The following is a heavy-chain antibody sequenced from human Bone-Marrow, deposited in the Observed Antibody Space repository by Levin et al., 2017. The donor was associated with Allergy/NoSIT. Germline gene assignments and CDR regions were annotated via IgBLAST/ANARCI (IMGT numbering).Heavy chain of an antibody. D-gene: IGHD2-8*01. J-gene: IGHJ4*02. CDR1: GFTFNNYA. CDR3: ARGSEDGLLYYAEREYFLDN. Sequence: QTGGSLRLSCAASGFTFNNYAMNWVRQAPGKGLEWVSSLSGTGSGTRTYYADSVKGRFIISRDNSKNTVFLQMDSLRPDDTAVYYCARGSEDGLLYYAEREYFLDNWGQGTLVAVSS. CDR2: LSGTGSGTRT. V-gene: IGHV3-23*01.